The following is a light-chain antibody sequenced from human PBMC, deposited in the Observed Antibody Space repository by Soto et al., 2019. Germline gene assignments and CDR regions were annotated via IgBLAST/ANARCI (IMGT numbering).Light chain of an antibody. CDR1: SSDVGGYNY. V-gene: IGLV2-8*01. J-gene: IGLJ2*01. Sequence: QSALTQPPSASGSPGQSVTISCTGTSSDVGGYNYVSWYQQHPGQAPKFMIYEVSRRPSGVPDRFSGSKSGNTASLTVSGLQANDEAAYYCSSYAGSHNPVRFGGGTKLTVL. CDR3: SSYAGSHNPVR. CDR2: EVS.